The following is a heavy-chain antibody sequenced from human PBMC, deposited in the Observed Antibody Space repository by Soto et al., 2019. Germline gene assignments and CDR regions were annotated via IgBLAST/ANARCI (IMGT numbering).Heavy chain of an antibody. D-gene: IGHD1-26*01. CDR3: ASSDIVGAYDSYYFDY. V-gene: IGHV4-59*08. Sequence: LTCTVSGGSMISYYWSWIRQPPGRGLEWLGYIYNTGTTDYNPSLEGRVTISVDANQFSLRLSSVTAADTAIYYCASSDIVGAYDSYYFDYWGQGTLVTVSS. CDR1: GGSMISYY. J-gene: IGHJ4*02. CDR2: IYNTGTT.